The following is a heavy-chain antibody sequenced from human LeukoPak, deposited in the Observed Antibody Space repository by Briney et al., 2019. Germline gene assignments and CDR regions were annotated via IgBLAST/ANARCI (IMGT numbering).Heavy chain of an antibody. CDR2: ISSSGNIV. Sequence: PGGSLRLSCAASGFTFSDYYMSWIRQAPGKGLEWVSYISSSGNIVYYADSMKGRFTIPRDNAKNSLFLQMNSLRAEDTAVYYCARPSYYGSGSWGPGWFDPWGQGTLVTVSS. J-gene: IGHJ5*02. CDR3: ARPSYYGSGSWGPGWFDP. CDR1: GFTFSDYY. V-gene: IGHV3-11*01. D-gene: IGHD3-10*01.